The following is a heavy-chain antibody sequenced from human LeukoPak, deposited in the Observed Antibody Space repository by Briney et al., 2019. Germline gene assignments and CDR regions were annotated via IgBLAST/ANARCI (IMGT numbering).Heavy chain of an antibody. D-gene: IGHD2-15*01. CDR2: ISSSSSYI. V-gene: IGHV3-21*01. J-gene: IGHJ6*02. CDR3: ARAALYCSGGSCYRRSYYYYGMDV. Sequence: PGGSLRLSCAASGFTFSSYSMNWVRQAPGKGLEWVSSISSSSSYIYYADSVKGRFTISRDNAKNSLYLQMNSLRAEDTAVYYCARAALYCSGGSCYRRSYYYYGMDVWGQGTTVTVSS. CDR1: GFTFSSYS.